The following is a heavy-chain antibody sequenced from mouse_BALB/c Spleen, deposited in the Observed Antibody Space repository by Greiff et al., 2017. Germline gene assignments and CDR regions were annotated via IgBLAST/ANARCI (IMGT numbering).Heavy chain of an antibody. CDR2: IWAGGST. V-gene: IGHV2-9*02. Sequence: QVQLKESGPGLVAPSQSLSITCTVSGFSLTSYGVHWVRQPPGKGLEWLGVIWAGGSTNYNSALMSRLSISKDNSKSQVFLKMNSLQTDDTAMYYCARIQSWKNGNYGSAMDYWGQGTSVTVSS. J-gene: IGHJ4*01. CDR3: ARIQSWKNGNYGSAMDY. D-gene: IGHD2-1*01. CDR1: GFSLTSYG.